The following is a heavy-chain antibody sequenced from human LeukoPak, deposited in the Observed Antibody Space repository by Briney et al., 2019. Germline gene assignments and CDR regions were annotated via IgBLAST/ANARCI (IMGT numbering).Heavy chain of an antibody. D-gene: IGHD5-12*01. CDR2: ISGSGGST. V-gene: IGHV3-23*01. Sequence: GGSLRLSCAASGFTFSSYAMSWVRQAPGKGLEWVSAISGSGGSTYYADSVKGRFTISRDNAKNSLYLQMNSLRAEDTALYYCARARSGYDLSYYFDYWGQGTLVTVSS. J-gene: IGHJ4*02. CDR1: GFTFSSYA. CDR3: ARARSGYDLSYYFDY.